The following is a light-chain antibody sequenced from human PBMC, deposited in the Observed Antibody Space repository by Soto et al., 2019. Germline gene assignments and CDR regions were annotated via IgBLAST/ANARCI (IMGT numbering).Light chain of an antibody. Sequence: EIVLTQSPDTLSLSPGEGASLSCRASQSVHTFLAWYQQKPGQAPRLLIYDSTNRAAGIPARFSGSRSGTDFTLTISSVEPEDFAMYYCHQRNQFGQGTRLEIK. J-gene: IGKJ5*01. CDR2: DST. CDR1: QSVHTF. CDR3: HQRNQ. V-gene: IGKV3-11*01.